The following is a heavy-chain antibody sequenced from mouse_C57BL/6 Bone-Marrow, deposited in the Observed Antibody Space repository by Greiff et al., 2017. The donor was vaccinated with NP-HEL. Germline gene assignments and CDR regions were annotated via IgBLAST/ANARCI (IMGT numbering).Heavy chain of an antibody. CDR3: ARQGDGSSFFYAMDY. CDR2: ISSGGSYT. CDR1: GFTFSSYG. J-gene: IGHJ4*01. D-gene: IGHD1-1*01. Sequence: EVKLEESGGDLVKPGGSLKLSCAASGFTFSSYGMSWVRQTPDKRLEWVATISSGGSYTYYPDSVKGRFTISRDNAKNTLYLQMSSLKSEDTAMYYCARQGDGSSFFYAMDYWGQGTSVTVSS. V-gene: IGHV5-6*02.